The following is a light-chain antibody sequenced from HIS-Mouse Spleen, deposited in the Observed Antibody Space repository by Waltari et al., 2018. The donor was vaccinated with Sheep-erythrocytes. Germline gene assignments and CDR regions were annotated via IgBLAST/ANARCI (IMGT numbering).Light chain of an antibody. Sequence: QSALTQPRSVSGSPGQSVTISCTGTSSYFGGYNYFSWYQQHPCKAHKLMIYDVSKRPSGVPDRFSGSKSGNTASLTIAGLQAEEEADDYCCSYAGSYNHVFATGTKVTVL. J-gene: IGLJ1*01. CDR2: DVS. V-gene: IGLV2-11*01. CDR3: CSYAGSYNHV. CDR1: SSYFGGYNY.